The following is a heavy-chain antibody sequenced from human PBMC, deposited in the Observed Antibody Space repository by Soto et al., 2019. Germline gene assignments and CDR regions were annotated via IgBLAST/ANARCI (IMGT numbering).Heavy chain of an antibody. CDR1: GYTYTSYY. D-gene: IGHD4-17*01. Sequence: QVQLVQSGAEVKKPGASVKVSCKASGYTYTSYYMHWVRQAPGQGLEWMGIINPSGGSTSYAQKFQGRVTMTRDTSTSTVYMELSSLRSEDTAVYYCAIDRQGYGDYGIYYFDYWGQGTLVTVSS. CDR3: AIDRQGYGDYGIYYFDY. CDR2: INPSGGST. V-gene: IGHV1-46*03. J-gene: IGHJ4*02.